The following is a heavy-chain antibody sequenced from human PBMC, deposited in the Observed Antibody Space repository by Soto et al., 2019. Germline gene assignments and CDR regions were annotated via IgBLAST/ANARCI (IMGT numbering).Heavy chain of an antibody. V-gene: IGHV1-2*02. CDR2: INPNSGGT. Sequence: ASVKVSCKASGYTFTGCYMHWVRQAPGQGLEWMGWINPNSGGTNYAQKFQGRVTMTRDTSISTAYMELSRLRSDDTAVYYCARDIADDYSNYPVDYWGQGTLVTVSS. D-gene: IGHD4-4*01. CDR1: GYTFTGCY. CDR3: ARDIADDYSNYPVDY. J-gene: IGHJ4*02.